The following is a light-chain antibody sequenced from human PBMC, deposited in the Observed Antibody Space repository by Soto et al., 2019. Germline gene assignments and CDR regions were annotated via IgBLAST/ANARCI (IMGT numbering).Light chain of an antibody. CDR2: GAS. J-gene: IGKJ2*01. CDR3: QQYSTWSYT. Sequence: EIVMTQSPATLSVSPGERATLSCRASQSVSINLAWYQQKPGQAPRLLIYGASTRATGIPARFSGSGSGTEFTLTISSLQSEDFAGYYCQQYSTWSYTFGQGTKLEIK. V-gene: IGKV3-15*01. CDR1: QSVSIN.